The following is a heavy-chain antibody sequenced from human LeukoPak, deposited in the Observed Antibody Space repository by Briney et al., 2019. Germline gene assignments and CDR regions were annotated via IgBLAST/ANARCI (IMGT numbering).Heavy chain of an antibody. J-gene: IGHJ6*02. V-gene: IGHV3-13*01. D-gene: IGHD6-13*01. CDR2: IGTAGDT. CDR1: GFTFSSYD. Sequence: GGSLRLSCAASGFTFSSYDMHWVRQATGKGLEWVSAIGTAGDTYCPGSVKGRFTISRENAKNSLYLQMNSLRAGDTAVYYCARAPRHHSSSSPQHYYYYGMDVWGQGTTVTVSS. CDR3: ARAPRHHSSSSPQHYYYYGMDV.